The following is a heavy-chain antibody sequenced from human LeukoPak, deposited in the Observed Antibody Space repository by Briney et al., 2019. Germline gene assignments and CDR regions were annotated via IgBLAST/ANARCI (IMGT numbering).Heavy chain of an antibody. D-gene: IGHD2-2*01. CDR3: ARGSRSGTSWFAFDI. CDR1: GFTVNSIY. Sequence: PGGSLRLSCEASGFTVNSIYMTWVRQAPGKGLEWVSVIYIGGETYYAESVKGRFSISRDNSKNTVYLQMNSLRAKDTAVYYCARGSRSGTSWFAFDIWGQGTMVTVSS. CDR2: IYIGGET. J-gene: IGHJ3*02. V-gene: IGHV3-66*01.